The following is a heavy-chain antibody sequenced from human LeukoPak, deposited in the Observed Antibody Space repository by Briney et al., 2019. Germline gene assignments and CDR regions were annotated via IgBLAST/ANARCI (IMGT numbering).Heavy chain of an antibody. CDR3: ARGGAQRGTSEDDWFDP. CDR1: SGSISNYY. V-gene: IGHV4-59*01. J-gene: IGHJ5*02. Sequence: SETLSLTCIVSSGSISNYYWSWIRQPPGKGLEWIGYIYYSGSTNYNPSLKSRVTISVDTSKNQFSLKLSSVSAADTAVYYCARGGAQRGTSEDDWFDPWGQGTLVTVSS. CDR2: IYYSGST. D-gene: IGHD2-2*01.